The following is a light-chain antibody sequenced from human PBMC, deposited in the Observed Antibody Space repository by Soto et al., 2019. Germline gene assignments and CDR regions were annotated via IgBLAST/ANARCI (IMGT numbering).Light chain of an antibody. CDR1: SSNIGAPYD. J-gene: IGLJ3*02. V-gene: IGLV1-40*01. CDR3: QSYDSSLSAWV. CDR2: GND. Sequence: QSVLTQPPSVSGAPGQRVTISCSRSSSNIGAPYDVHWYQHLPGTAPKLLLSGNDNRPSGVPDRFSGSRSGTSASLAITGLQAEDEADYYCQSYDSSLSAWVFGGGTKLTVL.